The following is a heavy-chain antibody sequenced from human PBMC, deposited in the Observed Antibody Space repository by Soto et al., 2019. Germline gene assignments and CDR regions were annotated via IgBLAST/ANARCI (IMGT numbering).Heavy chain of an antibody. CDR1: GFPFSSYE. V-gene: IGHV3-48*03. CDR3: ARRGRGFSGYDSAFDY. D-gene: IGHD5-12*01. J-gene: IGHJ4*02. CDR2: ISSSGSFI. Sequence: GSLRLSCAASGFPFSSYEMNWVRQAPGKGLEWVSYISSSGSFIYYADSVKGRFTISRDNAKNSLYLQMGSLRAEDTAVYYCARRGRGFSGYDSAFDYWGQGTLVTVSS.